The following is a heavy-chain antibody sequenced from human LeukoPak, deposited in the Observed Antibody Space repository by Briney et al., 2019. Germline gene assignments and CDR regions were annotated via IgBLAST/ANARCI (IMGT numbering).Heavy chain of an antibody. CDR1: GFTFSSYA. Sequence: RTGGSLRLSCAASGFTFSSYAMSWVRQAPGEGPEWVADIKRDGSDKYYVDSVKGRFTISRDNAKNSLYLQMNSLRAEDTAVYYCARAYSSGWNGHWGQGTLVTVSS. V-gene: IGHV3-7*01. CDR2: IKRDGSDK. D-gene: IGHD6-19*01. J-gene: IGHJ4*02. CDR3: ARAYSSGWNGH.